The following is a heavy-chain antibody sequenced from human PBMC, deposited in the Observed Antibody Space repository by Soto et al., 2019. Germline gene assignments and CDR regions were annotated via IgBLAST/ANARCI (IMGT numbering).Heavy chain of an antibody. CDR1: GGSFTSNNW. D-gene: IGHD1-7*01. J-gene: IGHJ4*02. Sequence: ETLSLTCAVSGGSFTSNNWWTWVRQPPGQGLEWIGEIYRTGSTNYNPSLKGRVTISLDKSENQFSLKVTSLTAADTAVYYCASRDPGTSVDYWGQGTLVTVSS. CDR3: ASRDPGTSVDY. V-gene: IGHV4-4*02. CDR2: IYRTGST.